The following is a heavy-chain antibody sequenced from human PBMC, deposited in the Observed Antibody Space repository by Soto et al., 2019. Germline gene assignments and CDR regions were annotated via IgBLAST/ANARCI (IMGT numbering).Heavy chain of an antibody. CDR2: IFHGGNT. Sequence: SETLSLTCAVSGFFISSGNYWGWIRKPPGKGLEWIGSIFHGGNTYYNPSLKSRVTISVDMSENQFSLKLNSVTAADTAVYYCARARWYDAFDVWGQGTVVTVSS. D-gene: IGHD2-15*01. V-gene: IGHV4-38-2*01. CDR3: ARARWYDAFDV. J-gene: IGHJ3*01. CDR1: GFFISSGNY.